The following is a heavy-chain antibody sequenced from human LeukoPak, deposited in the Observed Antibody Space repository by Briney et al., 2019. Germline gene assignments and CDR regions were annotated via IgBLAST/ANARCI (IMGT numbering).Heavy chain of an antibody. CDR2: IRYDGSNK. CDR3: AKDASSVTHLDY. D-gene: IGHD4-17*01. CDR1: GFTFSSYG. Sequence: PGGSLRLSCAASGFTFSSYGMHWVRQAPGKGLEWVAFIRYDGSNKYYADSMKGRFTISRDNSKNTLYMQMNSLRAEDTAVYYCAKDASSVTHLDYWGQGTLVTVSS. V-gene: IGHV3-30*02. J-gene: IGHJ4*02.